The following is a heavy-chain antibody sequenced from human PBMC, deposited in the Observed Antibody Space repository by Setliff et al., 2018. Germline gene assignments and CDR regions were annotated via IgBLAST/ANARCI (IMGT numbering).Heavy chain of an antibody. CDR2: INPNSGGT. J-gene: IGHJ5*02. V-gene: IGHV1-2*02. Sequence: GASVKVSCKASGYTFTGYYIHWVRQAPGQGLEYMGWINPNSGGTNYAQTFQGRVTMTRDTSINTAYMELSTLTSDDTAVYFCARATRDSGGWYYEYNWFDPWGRGTLVTVSS. CDR3: ARATRDSGGWYYEYNWFDP. CDR1: GYTFTGYY. D-gene: IGHD6-19*01.